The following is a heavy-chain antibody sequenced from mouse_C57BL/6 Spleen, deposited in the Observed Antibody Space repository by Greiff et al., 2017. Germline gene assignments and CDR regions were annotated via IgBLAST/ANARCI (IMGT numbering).Heavy chain of an antibody. Sequence: VQLQQPGAELVKPGASVKLSCKASGYTFTSYWMQWVKQRPGQGLEWIGEIDPSDSYTNYNQKFKGKATLTVDTSSSTAYMQLSSLTSEDSAVYYCARVYYVSSPPSFDYWGQGTTLTVSS. J-gene: IGHJ2*01. D-gene: IGHD1-1*01. CDR2: IDPSDSYT. CDR3: ARVYYVSSPPSFDY. V-gene: IGHV1-50*01. CDR1: GYTFTSYW.